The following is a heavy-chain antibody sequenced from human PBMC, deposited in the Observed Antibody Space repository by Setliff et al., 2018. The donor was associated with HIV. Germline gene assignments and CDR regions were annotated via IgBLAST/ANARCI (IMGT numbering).Heavy chain of an antibody. D-gene: IGHD3-10*01. J-gene: IGHJ6*03. V-gene: IGHV1-18*01. CDR1: GYTFTSYG. CDR2: ISAYNGNT. Sequence: GASVKVSCKASGYTFTSYGISWVRQAPGQGLEWMGWISAYNGNTNYAQKLQGRVTMTTDTSTSTAYMELRSLRSEDTAVYYCARGLGARGVYYYYYMDVRGKGTTVTVSS. CDR3: ARGLGARGVYYYYYMDV.